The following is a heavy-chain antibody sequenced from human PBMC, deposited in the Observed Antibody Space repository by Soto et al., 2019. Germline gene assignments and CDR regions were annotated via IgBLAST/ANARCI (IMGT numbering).Heavy chain of an antibody. CDR2: IWYDGSNK. J-gene: IGHJ5*02. CDR3: ARDQTEYCSGGSCYWFDP. Sequence: QVQLVESGGGVVQPGRSLRLSCAASGFTFSSYGMHWVRQAPGKGLEWVAVIWYDGSNKYYADSVKGRFTISRDNSKNTLSLQMTSLRAEDTAVYYCARDQTEYCSGGSCYWFDPWGQGTLVTVSS. CDR1: GFTFSSYG. V-gene: IGHV3-33*01. D-gene: IGHD2-15*01.